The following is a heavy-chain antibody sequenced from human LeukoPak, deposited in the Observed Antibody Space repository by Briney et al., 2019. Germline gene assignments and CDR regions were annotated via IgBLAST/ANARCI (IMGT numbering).Heavy chain of an antibody. V-gene: IGHV1-24*01. CDR3: ATARGLPAAMYYYGMDV. J-gene: IGHJ6*02. CDR2: FDPEDGET. Sequence: ASVKVSCKVSGYTLTELSMHWVRQAPGKGLEWMGGFDPEDGETIYAQKFQGRVTMTEDTSTDTAYMELSSLRSEDTAVYYCATARGLPAAMYYYGMDVWGQGTTVTVSS. CDR1: GYTLTELS. D-gene: IGHD2-2*01.